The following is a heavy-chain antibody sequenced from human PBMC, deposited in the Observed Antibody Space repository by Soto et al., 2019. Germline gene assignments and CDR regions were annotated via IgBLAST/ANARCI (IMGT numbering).Heavy chain of an antibody. CDR2: IHSDGSST. Sequence: EVQLVESGGGLVQPGESLRLSCAASGFTFSYYWMHWVRQAPGKGLVWVSRIHSDGSSTTYADSVKDRFTISRDNAMNTVNLQMARLSAEETAVSDWASGDGGAFYLWGQGTVLTVSS. CDR1: GFTFSYYW. D-gene: IGHD3-10*01. J-gene: IGHJ3*01. CDR3: ASGDGGAFYL. V-gene: IGHV3-74*03.